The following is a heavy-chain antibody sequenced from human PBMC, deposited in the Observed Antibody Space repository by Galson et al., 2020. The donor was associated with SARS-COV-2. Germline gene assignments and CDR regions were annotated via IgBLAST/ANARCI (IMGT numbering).Heavy chain of an antibody. CDR1: SGFLSSTSYY. V-gene: IGHV4-39*07. D-gene: IGHD5-12*01. CDR2: IYYNGRT. Sequence: ASETLSLTCIVSSGFLSSTSYYWGWIRQPPGKGLEWIGSIYYNGRTIYNPSLKSRVTFSIDTSKNQFSLRLTSVTAADSAVYYCARKEATYDFWGPGTLVTVSS. CDR3: ARKEATYDF. J-gene: IGHJ4*02.